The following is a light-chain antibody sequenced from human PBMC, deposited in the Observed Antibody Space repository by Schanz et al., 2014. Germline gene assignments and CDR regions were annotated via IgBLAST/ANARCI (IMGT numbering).Light chain of an antibody. CDR2: GAS. J-gene: IGKJ4*01. CDR1: QSVSTN. V-gene: IGKV3-15*01. Sequence: EIVMTQSPATLSVSPGERATLSCRASQSVSTNLAWYQQKPGQAPRLLIYGASTRATGIPARFSGSGSGTEFTLTISRLEPEDSAVYYCQQYGSSPLTFGRGTKVEIK. CDR3: QQYGSSPLT.